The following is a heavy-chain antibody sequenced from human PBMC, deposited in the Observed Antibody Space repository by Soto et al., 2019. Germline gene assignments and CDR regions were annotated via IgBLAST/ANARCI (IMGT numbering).Heavy chain of an antibody. CDR3: ASVSAPADRGLIRY. D-gene: IGHD3-10*01. Sequence: GGSLRLSCAASGFTFSNYAMSWVRQAPGKGLEWVANIKHAGTEKYYVDSVKGRFTISRDNTKNSLYLQMNSLRVEDTAVYYCASVSAPADRGLIRYWGHGTLVTVS. CDR1: GFTFSNYA. V-gene: IGHV3-7*01. J-gene: IGHJ4*01. CDR2: IKHAGTEK.